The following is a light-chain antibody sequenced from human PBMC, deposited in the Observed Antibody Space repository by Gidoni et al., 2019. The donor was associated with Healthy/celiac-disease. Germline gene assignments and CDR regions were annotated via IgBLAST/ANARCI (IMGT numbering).Light chain of an antibody. CDR2: DVS. V-gene: IGLV2-14*01. Sequence: QSALTQPASVSGSPGQSITISCTVTSSDVGGYNYVSWYQQHPGKAPKLMIYDVSNRPSGVSNRFSVSKSGNTASLTISGLQAEDEADYYCSSYTSSSTLGVFGTGTKVTVL. J-gene: IGLJ1*01. CDR3: SSYTSSSTLGV. CDR1: SSDVGGYNY.